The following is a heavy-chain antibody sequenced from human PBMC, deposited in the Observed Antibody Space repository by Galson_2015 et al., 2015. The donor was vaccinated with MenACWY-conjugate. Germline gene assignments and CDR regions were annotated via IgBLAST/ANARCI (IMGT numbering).Heavy chain of an antibody. J-gene: IGHJ6*02. Sequence: SLRLSCAASGFRFTDYWMTWVRQAPGKGLEWVANIHQDGGRKYYADSLKGRFTISGDNAKNSVFLQMTSLRPEDTAVYYCVRDGDYGDNEGMDVWGQGTTVTVSS. V-gene: IGHV3-7*03. CDR1: GFRFTDYW. D-gene: IGHD4-17*01. CDR2: IHQDGGRK. CDR3: VRDGDYGDNEGMDV.